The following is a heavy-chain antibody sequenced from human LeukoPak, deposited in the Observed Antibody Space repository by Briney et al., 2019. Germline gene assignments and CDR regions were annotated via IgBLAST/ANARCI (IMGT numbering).Heavy chain of an antibody. Sequence: PGGSLRLSCAASGFTFSSYSMNWVRQAPGKGLEWVSSISSSSSYIYYADSVKGRFTISRDNAKNSLYLQMNSLRAEDTAVYYCARGPDSSGYYPLYYFDYWGQGTLVTVSS. CDR2: ISSSSSYI. J-gene: IGHJ4*02. CDR3: ARGPDSSGYYPLYYFDY. V-gene: IGHV3-21*01. CDR1: GFTFSSYS. D-gene: IGHD3-22*01.